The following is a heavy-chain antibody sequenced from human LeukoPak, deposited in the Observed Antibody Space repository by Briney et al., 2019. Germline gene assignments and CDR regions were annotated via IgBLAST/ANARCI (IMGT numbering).Heavy chain of an antibody. CDR1: GFTFSSYE. CDR3: AKEGDEFRGYLDV. D-gene: IGHD2-21*02. CDR2: IHNDGTQG. J-gene: IGHJ6*03. Sequence: GGSLRLSYAASGFTFSSYEMNWVRQAPGKGLEWVAVIHNDGTQGQYGDSVKGRFTISKDNSQNTLHLQLNNLRDADTGVYYCAKEGDEFRGYLDVWGRGTTVTVSS. V-gene: IGHV3-30*02.